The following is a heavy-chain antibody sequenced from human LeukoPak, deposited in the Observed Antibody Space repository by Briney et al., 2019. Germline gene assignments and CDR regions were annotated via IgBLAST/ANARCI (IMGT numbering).Heavy chain of an antibody. D-gene: IGHD2-15*01. J-gene: IGHJ5*02. CDR3: ARSHHTILYRWFDP. CDR2: ISGSGGST. Sequence: GGSLRLSYAASGFTFSSYAMSWVRLAPGKGLEWDSAISGSGGSTYYADSVKGRVTIYRDNSKNTLYLQMNSLRAEDTAVYYCARSHHTILYRWFDPSGQGTLVTVSS. CDR1: GFTFSSYA. V-gene: IGHV3-23*01.